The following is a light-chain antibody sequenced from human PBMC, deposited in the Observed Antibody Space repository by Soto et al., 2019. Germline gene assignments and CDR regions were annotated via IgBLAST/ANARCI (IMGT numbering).Light chain of an antibody. CDR2: AAS. CDR3: QQLNSYPVNT. J-gene: IGKJ2*01. V-gene: IGKV1-9*01. CDR1: QGISSY. Sequence: IPLTQSPSSLSASVGDRVTITCRASQGISSYLAWYQQKPGKAPKLLIYAASTLQSVVPSRFSGSGSGTDFTLTISSLQPEDFAPYYGQQLNSYPVNTLGQGTKLEIK.